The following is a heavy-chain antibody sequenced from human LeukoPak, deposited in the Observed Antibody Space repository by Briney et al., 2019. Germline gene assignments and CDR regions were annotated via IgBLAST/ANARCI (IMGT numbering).Heavy chain of an antibody. Sequence: GGSLRLSCAASGFTFSSYAMDWVRQAPGKGLEWVSAISGGGASTNYADSVKGRFTISRDNSKNTLYLQMNSLRAEDTAVYYCARDRGYSGNYHFDYWGQGTLVTVSS. D-gene: IGHD1-26*01. CDR2: ISGGGAST. J-gene: IGHJ4*02. CDR3: ARDRGYSGNYHFDY. CDR1: GFTFSSYA. V-gene: IGHV3-23*01.